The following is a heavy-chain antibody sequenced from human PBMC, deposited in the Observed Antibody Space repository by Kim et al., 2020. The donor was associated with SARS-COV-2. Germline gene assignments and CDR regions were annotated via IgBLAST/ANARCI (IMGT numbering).Heavy chain of an antibody. Sequence: GGSLRLSCAASGFTLSSYSMNWVRQAPGKGPEWVSYISSSGRTTYSADSVKGRLTISRDNARNSLSLQMNSLRDEDTAVYYCARGAQYSGYDLYYFDYWG. D-gene: IGHD5-12*01. CDR3: ARGAQYSGYDLYYFDY. CDR1: GFTLSSYS. CDR2: ISSSGRTT. J-gene: IGHJ4*01. V-gene: IGHV3-48*02.